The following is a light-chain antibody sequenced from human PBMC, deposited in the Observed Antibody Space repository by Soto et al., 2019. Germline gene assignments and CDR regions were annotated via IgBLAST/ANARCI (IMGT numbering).Light chain of an antibody. V-gene: IGKV1-27*01. J-gene: IGKJ4*01. Sequence: DIQMTKSPSSLSASVGDRVTITCRASQGISNFLAWYQHKPGKVPKLLIYAASTLQLGVPSRFSGSGSGTDFTLTISSLQPEDVATYYCQKYKSAPSLAFGGGTKVEIK. CDR3: QKYKSAPSLA. CDR1: QGISNF. CDR2: AAS.